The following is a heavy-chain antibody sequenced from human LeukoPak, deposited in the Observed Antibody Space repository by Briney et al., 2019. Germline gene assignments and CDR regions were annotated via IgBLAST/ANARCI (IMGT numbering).Heavy chain of an antibody. J-gene: IGHJ2*01. CDR1: GYTFINND. D-gene: IGHD4-11*01. V-gene: IGHV1-8*01. CDR3: ARGPRRLSNWYFDL. Sequence: ASVKVSCKASGYTFINNDINWVRQAPGQGLEWMGWMNPNSGNTGYAQNFQGRVTMTRNTSINTAYMELSSLRSEDTAVYYCARGPRRLSNWYFDLWGRGTLVTVSS. CDR2: MNPNSGNT.